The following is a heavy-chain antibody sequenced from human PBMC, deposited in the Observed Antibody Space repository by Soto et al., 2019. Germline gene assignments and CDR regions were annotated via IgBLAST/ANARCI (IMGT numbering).Heavy chain of an antibody. J-gene: IGHJ6*02. CDR2: IIPIFGTA. Sequence: GASVKVSCKASGGTFSSYAISWVRQAPGQGLEWMGEIIPIFGTANYAQKFQGRVTITADESTSTAYMELSSLRFEDTAVYYCARADCSSTSCYGRYYYYYGMDVWAKGPRSPS. CDR1: GGTFSSYA. V-gene: IGHV1-69*13. CDR3: ARADCSSTSCYGRYYYYYGMDV. D-gene: IGHD2-2*01.